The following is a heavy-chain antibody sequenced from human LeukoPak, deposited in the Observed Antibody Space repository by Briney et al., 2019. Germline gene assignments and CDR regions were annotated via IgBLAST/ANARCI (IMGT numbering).Heavy chain of an antibody. Sequence: SETLSLTCTVSGGSISSYYWSWIRQPPGKGLEWIGYIYYSGSTNYNPSLKSRVTISVDTSKNQFSLKLSSVTAADTAVYYCARWSSCLDYWGQGTLVTVSS. J-gene: IGHJ4*02. V-gene: IGHV4-59*01. CDR2: IYYSGST. CDR1: GGSISSYY. CDR3: ARWSSCLDY. D-gene: IGHD6-13*01.